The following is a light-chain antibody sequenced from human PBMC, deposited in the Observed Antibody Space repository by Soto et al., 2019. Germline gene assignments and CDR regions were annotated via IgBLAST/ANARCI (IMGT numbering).Light chain of an antibody. CDR2: GTS. CDR1: QSVSSSY. V-gene: IGKV3-20*01. CDR3: QQYDRSPWT. Sequence: EIVLTQSPGTLSLSPGERATLSCRASQSVSSSYLAWYQQKPGQAPRLLIYGTSNRATGIPDRFSGSGSGTDFTLTISRLEPEDFAVYYCQQYDRSPWTFGQGTKVEI. J-gene: IGKJ1*01.